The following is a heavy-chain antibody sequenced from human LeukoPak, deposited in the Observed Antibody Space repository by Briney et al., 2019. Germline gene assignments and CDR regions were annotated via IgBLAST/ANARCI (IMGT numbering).Heavy chain of an antibody. CDR1: GGSLSGYY. CDR2: INHSGST. D-gene: IGHD6-19*01. Sequence: SETLTLTCAVYGGSLSGYYWSWIRQPPGKGLEWIGEINHSGSTNYNPSLKSRVTISVDTSKNQLSLKLSSMTAADTAVYYCARQWLVSPLFDYWGQGTLVTVSS. V-gene: IGHV4-34*01. J-gene: IGHJ4*02. CDR3: ARQWLVSPLFDY.